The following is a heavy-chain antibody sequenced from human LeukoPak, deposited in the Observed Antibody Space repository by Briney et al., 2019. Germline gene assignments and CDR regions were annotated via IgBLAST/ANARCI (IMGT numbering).Heavy chain of an antibody. Sequence: ASVKVSCKASGYTFTSYYMHWVRQAPGQGLEWMGIINPSVGSTSYAQKFQGRVTITADKSTSTAYMELSSLRSEDTAVYYCAREPGIVVVPAAPGLTGRGGPWAFDIWGQGAMVTVSS. D-gene: IGHD2-2*01. CDR2: INPSVGST. CDR1: GYTFTSYY. V-gene: IGHV1-46*01. CDR3: AREPGIVVVPAAPGLTGRGGPWAFDI. J-gene: IGHJ3*02.